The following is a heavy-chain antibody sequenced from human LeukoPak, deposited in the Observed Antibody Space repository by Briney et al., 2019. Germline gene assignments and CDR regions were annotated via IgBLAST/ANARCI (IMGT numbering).Heavy chain of an antibody. V-gene: IGHV3-9*01. CDR1: GFTFDDYA. CDR2: ISWNSGSI. CDR3: AKDINRLVITQTLDY. J-gene: IGHJ4*02. Sequence: GGSLRLSCAASGFTFDDYAMQWVRHAPGKGLEWVSGISWNSGSIGYADSVKGRFTISRDNAKNSLYLQMNSLRAEDTALYYCAKDINRLVITQTLDYWGQGTLVTVSS. D-gene: IGHD3-22*01.